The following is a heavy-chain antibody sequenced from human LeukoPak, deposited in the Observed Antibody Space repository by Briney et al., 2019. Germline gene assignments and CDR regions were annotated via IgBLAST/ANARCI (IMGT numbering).Heavy chain of an antibody. D-gene: IGHD3-10*01. J-gene: IGHJ4*02. V-gene: IGHV4-31*03. CDR2: IYYSGST. CDR3: ARDRGGSGNFDY. Sequence: PSETLSLTCTVSGGSISSGGYYWSWIRQPPGKGLEWIGYIYYSGSTYYNPSLKSRVTISIDTSKNQFSLKLSSVTAADTAVYYWARDRGGSGNFDYWGQGTLVTVSS. CDR1: GGSISSGGYY.